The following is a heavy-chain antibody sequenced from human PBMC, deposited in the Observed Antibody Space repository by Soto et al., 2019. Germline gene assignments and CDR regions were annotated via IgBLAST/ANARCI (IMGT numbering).Heavy chain of an antibody. V-gene: IGHV3-23*01. CDR3: AKDPNGDYVGAFDS. CDR1: GFTFSSYA. D-gene: IGHD4-17*01. CDR2: ITGSGAGT. Sequence: EVQVLESGGGLVQPGGSLRLSCAASGFTFSSYAMTWVRQAPGKGLEYVSSITGSGAGTVYADSVKGRFTISRDNSKNMLYLQLSSLRAEDTAIYVCAKDPNGDYVGAFDSWGQGSLVTVSS. J-gene: IGHJ4*02.